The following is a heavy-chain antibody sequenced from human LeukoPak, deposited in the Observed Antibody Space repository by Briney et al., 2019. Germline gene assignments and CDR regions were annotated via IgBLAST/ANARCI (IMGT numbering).Heavy chain of an antibody. CDR2: IIPILGIA. V-gene: IGHV1-69*04. Sequence: GASVKVSCKASGGTFSSYAISWVRQAPGQGLGWMGRIIPILGIANYAQKFQGRVTITADKSTSTAYMELSSLRSEDTAVYYCARVGLRDYGMDVWGQGTTVTVSS. J-gene: IGHJ6*02. CDR1: GGTFSSYA. CDR3: ARVGLRDYGMDV.